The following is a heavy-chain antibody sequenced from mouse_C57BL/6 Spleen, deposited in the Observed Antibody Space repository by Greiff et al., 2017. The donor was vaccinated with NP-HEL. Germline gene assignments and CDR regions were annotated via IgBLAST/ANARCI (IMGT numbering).Heavy chain of an antibody. D-gene: IGHD1-1*01. CDR3: ARDRLDYYGSSLAWFAY. CDR1: GFTFSSYA. Sequence: EVKLVESGGGLVKPGGSLKLSCAASGFTFSSYAMSWVRQTPEKRLEWVATISDGGSYTYYPDNVKGRFTISRDNAKNNRYLQMSHLMSEDTAMYYCARDRLDYYGSSLAWFAYWGQGTLVTVSA. CDR2: ISDGGSYT. J-gene: IGHJ3*01. V-gene: IGHV5-4*01.